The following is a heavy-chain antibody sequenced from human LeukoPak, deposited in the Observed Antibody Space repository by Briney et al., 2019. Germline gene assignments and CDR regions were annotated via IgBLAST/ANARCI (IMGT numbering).Heavy chain of an antibody. CDR3: ARVGYSSSSGDY. Sequence: GESLKISCAASGFTFSSYWMSWVRQAPGKGLEWVANIKQDGSEKYYVDSVKGRFTISRDNAKNSLYLQMNSLRAEDTAVYYCARVGYSSSSGDYWGQGTLVTVSS. CDR1: GFTFSSYW. D-gene: IGHD6-6*01. J-gene: IGHJ4*02. CDR2: IKQDGSEK. V-gene: IGHV3-7*01.